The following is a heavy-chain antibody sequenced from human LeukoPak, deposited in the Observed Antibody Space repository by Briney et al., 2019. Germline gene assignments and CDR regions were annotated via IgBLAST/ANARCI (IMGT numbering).Heavy chain of an antibody. CDR3: AREISGANNCGGDCYALVY. Sequence: ASVKVSCKAPGYTFTGYYMHWVRQAPGQGLEWMGWINPNSGGTNYAQKFQGRVTMTRDTSISTAYMELSRLRSDDTAVYYCAREISGANNCGGDCYALVYWGQGTLVTVSA. V-gene: IGHV1-2*02. D-gene: IGHD2-21*01. J-gene: IGHJ4*02. CDR2: INPNSGGT. CDR1: GYTFTGYY.